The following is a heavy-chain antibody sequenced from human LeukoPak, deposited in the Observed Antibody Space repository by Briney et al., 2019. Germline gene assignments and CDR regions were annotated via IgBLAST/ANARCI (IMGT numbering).Heavy chain of an antibody. V-gene: IGHV4-59*08. CDR2: IYDSGST. CDR1: GGSISSYY. Sequence: SETLSLTCTVSGGSISSYYWSWIRQPPGKGLEWIGHIYDSGSTNYNPSLKSRVTISVDTSKTQFSLKLSSVTAADTAVYYCARRLGATTTGFDYWGQGTLVTVCS. CDR3: ARRLGATTTGFDY. J-gene: IGHJ4*02. D-gene: IGHD1-26*01.